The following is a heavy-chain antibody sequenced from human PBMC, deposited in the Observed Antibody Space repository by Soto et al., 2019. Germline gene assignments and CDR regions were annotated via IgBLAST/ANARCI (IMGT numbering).Heavy chain of an antibody. Sequence: QVQLVQSGAEVKKPGSSVKVSCKASGGTFSSYAISWVRQAPGQGLEWMGGIIPIFGTANYAQKFQGRVTITADESTSTANMELSNLRSEDTAVYYCARDGVVAATVYYFDYWGQGTLVTVSS. J-gene: IGHJ4*02. V-gene: IGHV1-69*01. CDR2: IIPIFGTA. CDR1: GGTFSSYA. CDR3: ARDGVVAATVYYFDY. D-gene: IGHD2-15*01.